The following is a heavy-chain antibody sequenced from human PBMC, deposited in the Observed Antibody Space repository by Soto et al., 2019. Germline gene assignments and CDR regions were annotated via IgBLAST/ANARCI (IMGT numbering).Heavy chain of an antibody. CDR2: MNPFSGNA. CDR1: GYTFTSYD. J-gene: IGHJ4*02. V-gene: IGHV1-8*01. Sequence: QVQLVQSGAEVKKPGASVRVSCKASGYTFTSYDIYWVRQATGQGLEWMGWMNPFSGNAVYTQKFQDRLTMTRDTSINTAYMEMSGLRSEDTAVYYCTRVQGNHWGQGSLVTVSS. CDR3: TRVQGNH.